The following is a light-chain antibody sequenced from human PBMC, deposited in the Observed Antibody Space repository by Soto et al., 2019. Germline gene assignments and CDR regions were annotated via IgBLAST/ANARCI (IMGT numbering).Light chain of an antibody. V-gene: IGKV1-5*01. J-gene: IGKJ2*01. CDR2: DAS. Sequence: DIPMTQSPSTLSASVGDRVTITCRASQTISSWLAWYQQKPGKAPKLLIHDASSLESGVPSRFSGSGYGTEFTLTINSLQTDDFATYYCQQYNGYSHTFGQGTKLEIK. CDR3: QQYNGYSHT. CDR1: QTISSW.